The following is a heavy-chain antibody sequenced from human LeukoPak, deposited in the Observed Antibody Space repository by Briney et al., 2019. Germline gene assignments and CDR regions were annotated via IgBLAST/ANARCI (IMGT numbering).Heavy chain of an antibody. J-gene: IGHJ5*02. Sequence: SQTLSLTCTVSGGSISSGDYYWSWIRQPPGKGLEWIGSIYHSGSTYYNPSLKSRVTISVDTSKNQFSLKLSSVTAADTAVYYCARQVESDFWSGYYNNWFDPWGQGTLVTVSS. CDR2: IYHSGST. CDR3: ARQVESDFWSGYYNNWFDP. V-gene: IGHV4-30-2*03. CDR1: GGSISSGDYY. D-gene: IGHD3-3*01.